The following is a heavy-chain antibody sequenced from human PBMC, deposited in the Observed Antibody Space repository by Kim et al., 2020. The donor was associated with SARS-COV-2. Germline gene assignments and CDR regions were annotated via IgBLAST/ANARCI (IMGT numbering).Heavy chain of an antibody. Sequence: SETLSLTCSVSGGSISSSHYYWGWIRQPPGKGLEWIGNIYYSGNTYYNPSLKSRVTISVDTSKNQFSLKLNSVTAADTAVYYCARADGKRGSPYFDYWGQGTLVTVSS. CDR3: ARADGKRGSPYFDY. J-gene: IGHJ4*02. V-gene: IGHV4-39*07. D-gene: IGHD1-26*01. CDR1: GGSISSSHYY. CDR2: IYYSGNT.